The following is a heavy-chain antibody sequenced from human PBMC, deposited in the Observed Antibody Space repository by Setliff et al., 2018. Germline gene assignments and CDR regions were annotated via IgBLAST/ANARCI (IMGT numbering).Heavy chain of an antibody. D-gene: IGHD3-9*01. CDR2: FDPEDEET. J-gene: IGHJ4*02. V-gene: IGHV1-24*01. CDR1: GYRLIEVS. CDR3: ATGSPLRYFDWSPGGN. Sequence: ASVKVSCKVSGYRLIEVSMHWVRQAPGKGLEWMGGFDPEDEETIYAQKFQGRVTMTEDTSTDTAYMELSSLRSEDTAVYYCATGSPLRYFDWSPGGNWGQGTLVTVSS.